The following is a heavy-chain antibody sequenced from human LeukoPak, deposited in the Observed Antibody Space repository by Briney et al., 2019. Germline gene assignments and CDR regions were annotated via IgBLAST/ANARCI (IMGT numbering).Heavy chain of an antibody. J-gene: IGHJ4*02. V-gene: IGHV1-69*04. CDR2: IIPILGIA. Sequence: GASVEVSCKASGGTFSSYAISWVRQAPGQGLEWMGRIIPILGIANYAQKFQGRVTITADKSTSTAYMELSSLRSEDTAVYYCARLPGLYYYGSGSYGIWWGQGTLVTVSS. CDR3: ARLPGLYYYGSGSYGIW. D-gene: IGHD3-10*01. CDR1: GGTFSSYA.